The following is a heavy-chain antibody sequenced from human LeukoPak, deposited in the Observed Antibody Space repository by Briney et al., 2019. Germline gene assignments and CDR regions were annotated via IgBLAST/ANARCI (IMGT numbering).Heavy chain of an antibody. J-gene: IGHJ4*02. Sequence: SVNVSCKASGGTFSSYVISWVRQAPGQGLEWMGGIIPIFGTPNYAQKFQGRVTMTRDTSTSTVYMELSSLRSEDTAVYYCARDRGYYHHFDYWGQGTLVTVSS. D-gene: IGHD3-22*01. V-gene: IGHV1-69*05. CDR1: GGTFSSYV. CDR2: IIPIFGTP. CDR3: ARDRGYYHHFDY.